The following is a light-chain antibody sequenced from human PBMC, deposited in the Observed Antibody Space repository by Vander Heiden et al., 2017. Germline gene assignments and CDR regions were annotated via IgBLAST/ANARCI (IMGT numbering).Light chain of an antibody. CDR1: QSINSW. J-gene: IGKJ1*01. CDR2: KAS. Sequence: DIQMTQSPSTLSASVGDRVTITCRASQSINSWLAWYQQKPGKAPNLLIYKASSLGSGVPSRFSGSGSGTEFTLTISSRQPDDFAVYYCQQYNSYSTWTFGQGTKVEIK. V-gene: IGKV1-5*03. CDR3: QQYNSYSTWT.